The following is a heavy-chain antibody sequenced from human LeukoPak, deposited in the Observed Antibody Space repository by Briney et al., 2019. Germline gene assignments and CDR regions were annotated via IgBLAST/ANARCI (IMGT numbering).Heavy chain of an antibody. D-gene: IGHD6-19*01. CDR3: ARTSREAVAGPVSY. CDR1: GYTFTSYA. V-gene: IGHV1-3*01. Sequence: ASVKVSCKASGYTFTSYAMHWVRQAPGQRLEWMGWISAGNGNTKYSQKFQGRVTITRDTSASTAYMELSSLRSEDTAVYYCARTSREAVAGPVSYRGQGTLVTVSS. J-gene: IGHJ4*02. CDR2: ISAGNGNT.